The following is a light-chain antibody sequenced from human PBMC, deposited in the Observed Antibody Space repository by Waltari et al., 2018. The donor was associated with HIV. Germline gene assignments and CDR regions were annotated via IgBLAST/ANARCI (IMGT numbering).Light chain of an antibody. CDR2: GNT. J-gene: IGLJ2*01. Sequence: QSALTQPASVSGSPGQSITISCTGNSDDIGLYNFFSGNQTHPEKAPQLNIYGNTNRPSGFSYRLSRSKSDNTAYLTISVLQAEDEADYYCSSFATSDTLLFGGGPKLAVL. CDR1: SDDIGLYNF. V-gene: IGLV2-14*01. CDR3: SSFATSDTLL.